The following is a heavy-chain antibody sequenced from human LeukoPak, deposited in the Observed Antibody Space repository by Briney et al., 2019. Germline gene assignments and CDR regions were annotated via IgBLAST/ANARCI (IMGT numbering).Heavy chain of an antibody. V-gene: IGHV4-34*01. Sequence: PSETLSLTCAVYGGSFSGYYWSWIRQPPGKGLEWIGEINHSGSTNYNPSLKSRVTISVDTSKNQFSLKLSSVTAADTAVYYCAIRLGPRSSGWPFDYWGQGTLVTVSS. CDR1: GGSFSGYY. D-gene: IGHD6-19*01. CDR3: AIRLGPRSSGWPFDY. J-gene: IGHJ4*02. CDR2: INHSGST.